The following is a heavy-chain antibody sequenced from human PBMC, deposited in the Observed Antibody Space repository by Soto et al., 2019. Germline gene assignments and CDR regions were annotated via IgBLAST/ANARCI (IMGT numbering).Heavy chain of an antibody. Sequence: AAVRRSCAGSGFTFSSYAMSWVRQAPGKGLEWVSAISGSGGSTYYADSVKGRFTISRDNSKNTLYLQMNSLRAEDTAVYYCAKVPVLMVYATFDYWGQGTLVTVSS. D-gene: IGHD2-8*01. V-gene: IGHV3-23*01. CDR3: AKVPVLMVYATFDY. J-gene: IGHJ4*02. CDR1: GFTFSSYA. CDR2: ISGSGGST.